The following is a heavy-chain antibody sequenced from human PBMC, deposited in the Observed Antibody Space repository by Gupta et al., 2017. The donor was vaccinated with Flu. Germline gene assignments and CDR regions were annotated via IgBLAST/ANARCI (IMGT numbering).Heavy chain of an antibody. J-gene: IGHJ4*02. V-gene: IGHV3-73*01. Sequence: QASGKGLEWVGRIRSKANSYATAYAASVKGRFTISRDDSENTAYLQMNSLKTEDTAVYYCARLYGDTSGLLDYWGQGTLVTVSS. CDR3: ARLYGDTSGLLDY. CDR2: IRSKANSYAT. D-gene: IGHD4-17*01.